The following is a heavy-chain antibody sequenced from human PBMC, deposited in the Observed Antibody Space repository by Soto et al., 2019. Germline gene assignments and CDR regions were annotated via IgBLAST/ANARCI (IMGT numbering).Heavy chain of an antibody. V-gene: IGHV4-59*01. CDR1: GGSISSYY. D-gene: IGHD2-8*02. CDR3: ARIPPSGYFDY. Sequence: PSETLSLTCTVSGGSISSYYWSWIRQPPGKGLEWIGYIYYSGSTNYNPSLKSRVTISVDTSKNQFSLKLSSVTAADTAVYYCARIPPSGYFDYWGQGTLVTVSS. CDR2: IYYSGST. J-gene: IGHJ4*02.